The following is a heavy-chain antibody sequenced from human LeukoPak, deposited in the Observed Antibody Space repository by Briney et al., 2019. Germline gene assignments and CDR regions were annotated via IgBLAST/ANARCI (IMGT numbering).Heavy chain of an antibody. CDR1: GFTFSNAW. V-gene: IGHV3-15*01. CDR3: TTGLSNYDFWSGYPVGY. Sequence: PEGSLRLSCAASGFTFSNAWKSWVRQAPGKGLEWFGRIKSKTDGGTTDYAAPVKGRFTISRDDSKNTLYLQMNSLKTEDTAVYCCTTGLSNYDFWSGYPVGYWGQGTLVTVSS. CDR2: IKSKTDGGTT. D-gene: IGHD3-3*01. J-gene: IGHJ4*02.